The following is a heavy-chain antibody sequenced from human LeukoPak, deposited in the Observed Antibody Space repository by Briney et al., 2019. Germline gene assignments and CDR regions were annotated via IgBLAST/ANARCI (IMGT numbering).Heavy chain of an antibody. CDR3: ARRIIAVAGTVVYYFDY. D-gene: IGHD6-19*01. Sequence: SETLSLTCTVSGGSISSSSYYWVWIRQPPGKGLEWIGSIYYSGSTYYNPSLKSRVTVSVDTSKNQFSLKLSSVTAAATAVYYCARRIIAVAGTVVYYFDYWGRGTLVTVSS. V-gene: IGHV4-39*01. CDR1: GGSISSSSYY. J-gene: IGHJ4*02. CDR2: IYYSGST.